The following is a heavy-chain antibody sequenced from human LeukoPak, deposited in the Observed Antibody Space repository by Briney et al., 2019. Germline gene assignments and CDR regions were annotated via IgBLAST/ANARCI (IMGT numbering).Heavy chain of an antibody. CDR2: ISYDGSNK. J-gene: IGHJ4*02. V-gene: IGHV3-30*18. CDR1: GFTFSSYG. CDR3: AKVEGYSSSWYLDY. D-gene: IGHD6-13*01. Sequence: GGSLRLSCAASGFTFSSYGMPWVRQAPGKGLEWVAVISYDGSNKYYADSVKGRFTISRDNSKNTLYLQMNSLRAEDTAVYYCAKVEGYSSSWYLDYWGQGTLVTVSS.